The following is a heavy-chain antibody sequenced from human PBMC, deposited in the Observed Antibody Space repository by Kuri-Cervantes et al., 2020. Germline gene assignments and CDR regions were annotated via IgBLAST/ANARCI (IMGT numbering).Heavy chain of an antibody. J-gene: IGHJ4*02. CDR3: ARQEKQWLVLVDY. V-gene: IGHV3-48*02. D-gene: IGHD6-19*01. Sequence: LSLTCAASGFTFSSYGMNWVRQAPGKGLEWVSYISSSSSTIYYADSVKGRFTTSRDNAKNSLYLQMNSLRDEDTAVYYCARQEKQWLVLVDYWGQGTLVTVSS. CDR2: ISSSSSTI. CDR1: GFTFSSYG.